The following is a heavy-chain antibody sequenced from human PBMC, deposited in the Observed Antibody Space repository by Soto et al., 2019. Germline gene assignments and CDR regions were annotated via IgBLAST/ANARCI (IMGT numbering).Heavy chain of an antibody. CDR3: ARDTRIAVADYYYYGMDV. CDR2: IYYSGST. J-gene: IGHJ6*02. V-gene: IGHV4-61*01. CDR1: GGSVSSGIYY. D-gene: IGHD6-19*01. Sequence: SETLSLTCTVSGGSVSSGIYYGSWIRHPPGKGLEWIGYIYYSGSTNYNPSLKSRVTISVDTSKNQFSLKLSSVTAADTAVYYCARDTRIAVADYYYYGMDVWGQGTTVTVSS.